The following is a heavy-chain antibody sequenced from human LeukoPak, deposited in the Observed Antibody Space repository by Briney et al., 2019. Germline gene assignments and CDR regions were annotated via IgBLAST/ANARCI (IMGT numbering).Heavy chain of an antibody. CDR2: ISGSGTYT. V-gene: IGHV3-23*01. Sequence: GGSLRLSCAASGFTFSNYAMSWVRQAPGKGLEWVSAISGSGTYTYYADSVKGRLTISRDNSKNTLYLQMNSLRAEDTAVYYCAKDDGLAAAGTSFDYWGQGTLVTVSS. D-gene: IGHD6-13*01. CDR3: AKDDGLAAAGTSFDY. J-gene: IGHJ4*02. CDR1: GFTFSNYA.